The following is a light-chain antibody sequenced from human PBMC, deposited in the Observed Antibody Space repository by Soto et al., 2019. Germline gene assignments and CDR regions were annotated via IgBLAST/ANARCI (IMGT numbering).Light chain of an antibody. V-gene: IGKV1-5*03. Sequence: DIQMTQSPSTLSASVGDRVTITCRASQSITSSLAWYQQKPGKAPKLLIYKASSLESGVPSRFSGRRYGTEFILIISSLQPDDFATTYCHQYITYPWTFGQGTKV. CDR3: HQYITYPWT. CDR2: KAS. CDR1: QSITSS. J-gene: IGKJ1*01.